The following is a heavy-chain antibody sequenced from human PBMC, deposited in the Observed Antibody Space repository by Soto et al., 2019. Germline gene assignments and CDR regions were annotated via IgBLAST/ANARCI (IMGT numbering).Heavy chain of an antibody. CDR3: ARQGDDYGDYEVPYYFDY. J-gene: IGHJ4*02. V-gene: IGHV4-39*01. D-gene: IGHD4-17*01. CDR2: IYYSGST. CDR1: GGSISSSSYY. Sequence: SETLSLTCTVSGGSISSSSYYWGWIRQPPGKGLEWIGRIYYSGSTYYNPSLKSRVTISVDTSKNQFSLKLSYVTAADTAVYYCARQGDDYGDYEVPYYFDYWGQGTLVTVSS.